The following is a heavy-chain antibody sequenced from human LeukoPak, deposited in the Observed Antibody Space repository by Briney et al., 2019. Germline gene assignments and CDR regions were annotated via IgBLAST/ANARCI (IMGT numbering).Heavy chain of an antibody. V-gene: IGHV3-23*01. D-gene: IGHD2-2*01. CDR3: AKDQIVVVPAAIYYYYYGMDV. CDR2: ISGSGGST. Sequence: PGGSLRLSCAASGFTFSSYAMSWVRQAPGKGLEWVSVISGSGGSTHYADSVKGRFTISRDNSKNTLYLQMNSLRAEDTAVYYCAKDQIVVVPAAIYYYYYGMDVWGQGTTVTVSS. CDR1: GFTFSSYA. J-gene: IGHJ6*02.